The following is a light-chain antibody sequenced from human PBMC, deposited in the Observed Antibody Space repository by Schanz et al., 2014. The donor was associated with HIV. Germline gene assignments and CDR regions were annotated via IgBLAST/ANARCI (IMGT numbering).Light chain of an antibody. V-gene: IGLV3-21*04. J-gene: IGLJ2*01. CDR2: YDS. Sequence: SYELTQSPSVSVAPGKTATITCGGHDIGSKDVHWYQQKPGQAPVLVIYYDSDRPSGIPERLSGYNSGHTATLTISSVEAGDEADYYCQVWDSSVDVVFGGGTKLTVL. CDR3: QVWDSSVDVV. CDR1: DIGSKD.